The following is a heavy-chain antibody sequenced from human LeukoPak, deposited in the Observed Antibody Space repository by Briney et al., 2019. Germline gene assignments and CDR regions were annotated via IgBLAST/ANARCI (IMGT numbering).Heavy chain of an antibody. J-gene: IGHJ4*02. D-gene: IGHD5-24*01. V-gene: IGHV4-39*07. CDR3: ARRDGYNRQYFDY. Sequence: SETLSLTCAVYGGSFSSSSYYWGWIRQPPGKGLEWIGSIYYSGSTYYNPSLKSRVTISVDTSKNQFSLKLSSVTAADTAVYYCARRDGYNRQYFDYWGQGTLVTVSS. CDR1: GGSFSSSSYY. CDR2: IYYSGST.